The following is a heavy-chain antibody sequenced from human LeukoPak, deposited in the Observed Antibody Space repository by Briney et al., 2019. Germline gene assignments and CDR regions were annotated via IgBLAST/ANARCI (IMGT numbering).Heavy chain of an antibody. CDR1: GYTLTELS. CDR3: ARDHVKLGSGFHPFDAFDI. Sequence: ASVKVSCKVSGYTLTELSMHWVRQAPGKGLEWMGGFDPEDGETIYAQKFQGRVTMTEDTSTDTPYMELSSLRSEDTAVYYCARDHVKLGSGFHPFDAFDIWGQGTMVTVSS. D-gene: IGHD3-22*01. CDR2: FDPEDGET. V-gene: IGHV1-24*01. J-gene: IGHJ3*02.